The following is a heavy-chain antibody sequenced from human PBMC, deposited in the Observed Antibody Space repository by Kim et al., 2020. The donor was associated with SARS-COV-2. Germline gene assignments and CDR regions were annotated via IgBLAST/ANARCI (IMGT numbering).Heavy chain of an antibody. CDR3: AKQPVSATFDALDI. V-gene: IGHV3-23*01. J-gene: IGHJ3*02. D-gene: IGHD2-21*02. Sequence: ADSVKGRFIISRDNSKNTLYLQMNSLRAEDTAVYYCAKQPVSATFDALDIWGQGTMVTVSS.